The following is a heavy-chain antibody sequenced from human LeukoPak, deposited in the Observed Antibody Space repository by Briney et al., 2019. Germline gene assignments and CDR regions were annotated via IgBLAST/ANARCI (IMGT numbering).Heavy chain of an antibody. CDR1: GFTFSSYW. J-gene: IGHJ5*02. V-gene: IGHV3-7*01. Sequence: GGSLRLSCAGSGFTFSSYWMSWVRQAPGKGLEWVANIKQDGSEKYYVDSVKGRFTISRDNAKNSLYLQMNSLRAEDTAVYYCARDRRARYCSGGSCHNWFDPWGQGTLVTVSS. CDR3: ARDRRARYCSGGSCHNWFDP. D-gene: IGHD2-15*01. CDR2: IKQDGSEK.